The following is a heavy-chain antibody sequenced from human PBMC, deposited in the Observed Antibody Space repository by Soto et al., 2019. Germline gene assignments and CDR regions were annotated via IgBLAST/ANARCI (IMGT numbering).Heavy chain of an antibody. CDR2: INADGTST. CDR3: LKVWAPGAGALGSYVGS. D-gene: IGHD3-10*02. CDR1: VFTFSNSW. Sequence: LRLSFPASVFTFSNSWMHWVRQVSGKGLEWVSRINADGTSTSYGDSVKGRFNFSRDNAMDGVYLHVNSPGVEETDVYYCLKVWAPGAGALGSYVGSRG. V-gene: IGHV3-74*01. J-gene: IGHJ5*01.